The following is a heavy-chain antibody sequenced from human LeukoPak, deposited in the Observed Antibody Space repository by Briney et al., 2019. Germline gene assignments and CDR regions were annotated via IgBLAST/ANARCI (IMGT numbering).Heavy chain of an antibody. CDR3: ARGGSH. Sequence: GGSLRLSCVASGFIFSNYWMNWVRQAPGKGLEWVANIKQDGSGKYYVDSVKGRFTISRDNAKNSLYLQMNSLRAEDTAVYYCARGGSHWGQGTLVTVSS. D-gene: IGHD3-16*01. CDR1: GFIFSNYW. V-gene: IGHV3-7*01. CDR2: IKQDGSGK. J-gene: IGHJ4*02.